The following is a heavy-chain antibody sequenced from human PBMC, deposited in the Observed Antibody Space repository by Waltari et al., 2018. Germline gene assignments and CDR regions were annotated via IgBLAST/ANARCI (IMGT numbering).Heavy chain of an antibody. CDR1: GYTFTVYY. CDR3: ARDRWGESHGYGY. CDR2: INPNNGAT. D-gene: IGHD7-27*01. Sequence: QVQLVQSGVEVKKPGASVRVSCKASGYTFTVYYLHWIRQAPGQGPEWMGWINPNNGATHYAQKFQGRVTMTSDTSINTAYLEVTSDDTAVYFCARDRWGESHGYGYWGRGTLVTVSS. J-gene: IGHJ4*02. V-gene: IGHV1-2*02.